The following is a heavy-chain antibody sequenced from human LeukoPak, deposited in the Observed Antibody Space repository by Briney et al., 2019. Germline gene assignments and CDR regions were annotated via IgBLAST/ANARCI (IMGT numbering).Heavy chain of an antibody. V-gene: IGHV4-39*07. CDR2: INHSGST. CDR3: ARDNLYYYDSSGYRYFDY. J-gene: IGHJ4*02. Sequence: SQTLSLTCTVSGGSISSSSYYWSWIRQPPGKGLEWIGEINHSGSTNYNPSLKSRVTISVDTSKNQFSLKLSSVTAADTAVYYCARDNLYYYDSSGYRYFDYWGQGTLVTAS. D-gene: IGHD3-22*01. CDR1: GGSISSSSYY.